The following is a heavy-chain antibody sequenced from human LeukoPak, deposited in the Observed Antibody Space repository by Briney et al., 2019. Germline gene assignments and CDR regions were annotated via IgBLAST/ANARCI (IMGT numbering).Heavy chain of an antibody. CDR3: AKVYQEGGYCSSTSCYGAAGGCLD. Sequence: PGGSLRLSCAASGFTFSSYGMHWVRQAPGKGLEWVAFIRYDGSNKYYADSVKGRFTISRDNSKNTLYLQMNSLRAEDTAVYYCAKVYQEGGYCSSTSCYGAAGGCLDWGQGTLVTVSS. V-gene: IGHV3-30*02. CDR2: IRYDGSNK. J-gene: IGHJ4*02. CDR1: GFTFSSYG. D-gene: IGHD2-2*03.